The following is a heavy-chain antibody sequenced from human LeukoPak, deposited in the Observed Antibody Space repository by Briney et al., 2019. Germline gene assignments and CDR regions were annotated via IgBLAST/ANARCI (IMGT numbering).Heavy chain of an antibody. CDR1: GYSFTSYW. D-gene: IGHD4-17*01. CDR2: IYPGDSDT. Sequence: GESLKISCKGSGYSFTSYWIGWVRQMPGKGLEWMGIIYPGDSDTRYSPSFQGQATISADKSISTAYLRWSSLKASDTAMYYCARSVTHSYYYYYGMDVWGQGTTVTVSS. J-gene: IGHJ6*02. V-gene: IGHV5-51*01. CDR3: ARSVTHSYYYYYGMDV.